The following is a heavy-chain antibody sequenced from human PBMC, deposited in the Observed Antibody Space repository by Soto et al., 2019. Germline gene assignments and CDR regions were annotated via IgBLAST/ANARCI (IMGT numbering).Heavy chain of an antibody. V-gene: IGHV3-66*01. CDR1: VFIVSSNY. D-gene: IGHD4-17*01. CDR3: ARATTTSTNFEY. CDR2: IYSGGTT. Sequence: SGGSLRLSCAASVFIVSSNYMSWVRQAPGKGLEWVSAIYSGGTTYYADSVKGRFTISRDNSKNTVYLQMNNLRAEDTALYYCARATTTSTNFEYWGQGALVTVS. J-gene: IGHJ4*02.